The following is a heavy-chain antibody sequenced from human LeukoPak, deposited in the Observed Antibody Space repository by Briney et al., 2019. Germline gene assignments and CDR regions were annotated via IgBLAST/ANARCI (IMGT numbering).Heavy chain of an antibody. Sequence: GASVKVSCKASGYTFTSYGINWVRQATGQGLEWMGWISAYNSNTHYAQKPQGRVTMTTDTSTSTAYMEVRSLRSDDTAVYYCAREVGRGFDYWGEGTPVTVSS. D-gene: IGHD1-26*01. V-gene: IGHV1-18*01. CDR3: AREVGRGFDY. J-gene: IGHJ4*02. CDR1: GYTFTSYG. CDR2: ISAYNSNT.